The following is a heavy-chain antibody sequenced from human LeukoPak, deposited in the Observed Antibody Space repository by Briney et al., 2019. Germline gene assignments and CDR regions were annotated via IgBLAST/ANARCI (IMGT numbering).Heavy chain of an antibody. V-gene: IGHV1-8*03. CDR1: GYTFTSYD. D-gene: IGHD4-11*01. Sequence: GASVKVSCKASGYTFTSYDINWVRQATGQGLEWMGWMNPNSGNTGYAQKFQGRVTITRNTSISTAYMELSSLRSEDTAVYYCARRPSVTARSPYYYYYMDVWGKGTTVTISS. CDR2: MNPNSGNT. J-gene: IGHJ6*03. CDR3: ARRPSVTARSPYYYYYMDV.